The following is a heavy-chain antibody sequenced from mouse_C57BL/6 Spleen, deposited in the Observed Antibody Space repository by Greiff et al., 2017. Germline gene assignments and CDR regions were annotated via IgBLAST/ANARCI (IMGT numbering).Heavy chain of an antibody. CDR1: GYTFTDYN. Sequence: EVQLQQSGPELVKPGASVKIPCKASGYTFTDYNMDWVKQSHGKSLEWIGDINPNNGGTIYNQKFKGKATLTVDKSSSTAYMELRSLTSEATAVYYCARREDYGSSYDYWGQGTTLTVST. CDR2: INPNNGGT. CDR3: ARREDYGSSYDY. D-gene: IGHD1-1*01. J-gene: IGHJ2*01. V-gene: IGHV1-18*01.